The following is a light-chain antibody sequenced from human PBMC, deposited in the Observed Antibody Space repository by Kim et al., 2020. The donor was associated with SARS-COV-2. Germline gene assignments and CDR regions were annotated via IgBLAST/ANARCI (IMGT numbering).Light chain of an antibody. CDR2: PAS. J-gene: IGKJ1*01. CDR1: QGINNY. V-gene: IGKV1-27*01. CDR3: QQTSRAPRT. Sequence: ESVGDRVTITCRASQGINNYLAWYQQKPGKVPKLLIYPASTLQSGVPSRFGGSGSGTDFTLTINSLQPEDVATYYCQQTSRAPRTCGQGTKVDIK.